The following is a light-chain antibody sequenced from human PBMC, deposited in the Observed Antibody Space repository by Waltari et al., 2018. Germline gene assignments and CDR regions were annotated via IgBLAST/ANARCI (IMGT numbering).Light chain of an antibody. CDR1: SSNIGSNT. CDR3: AAWDDSLNGPV. Sequence: QSVLTQPPSASGTPGQRVTIPCSGSSSNIGSNTVNWYQRLPGTAPKLLIYSNNPRPSGVPDRFSGSKSGTSASLAISGLQSEDEADYYCAAWDDSLNGPVFGGGTKLTVL. J-gene: IGLJ3*02. CDR2: SNN. V-gene: IGLV1-44*01.